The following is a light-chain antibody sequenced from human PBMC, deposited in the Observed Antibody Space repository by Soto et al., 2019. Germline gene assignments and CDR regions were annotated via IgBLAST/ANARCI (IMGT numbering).Light chain of an antibody. J-gene: IGLJ3*02. V-gene: IGLV2-8*01. CDR3: SSSAGIYHYLV. Sequence: QSALTQPPSASGSPGQSVTISCTGTSNDIGGYNSVSWYQQHPGKAPRLMIYEVNKRPSGVPDRFSGSKSGYTASLTVSGLQTEDEAFYYCSSSAGIYHYLVYGGGTKVTVL. CDR2: EVN. CDR1: SNDIGGYNS.